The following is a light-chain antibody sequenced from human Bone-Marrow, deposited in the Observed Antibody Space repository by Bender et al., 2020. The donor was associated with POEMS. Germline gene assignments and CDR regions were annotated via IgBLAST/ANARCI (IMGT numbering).Light chain of an antibody. CDR2: EDN. Sequence: SYELTQPPSVSVSPGQTARITCSGDLLSKKFTYWYQRRSGQAPVLVIYEDNKRPSGIADRCSGSSYGTMATLTVSGAQVEDEADYYCFSSDSSDYHWVFGGGTKLTVL. CDR1: LLSKKF. V-gene: IGLV3-10*01. CDR3: FSSDSSDYHWV. J-gene: IGLJ3*02.